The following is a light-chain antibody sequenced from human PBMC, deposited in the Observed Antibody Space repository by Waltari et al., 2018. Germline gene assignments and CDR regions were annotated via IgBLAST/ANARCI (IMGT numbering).Light chain of an antibody. CDR1: TLRRYY. Sequence: SSDLTQDPSVSVALGQTVRITCHGDTLRRYYARWYQQRPGQAPILVLYGPDNRPSGIPDRFSGSTSGNTASLTITGAQAEDEADYYCHSRETFSTRLFGGGTRLTV. CDR2: GPD. J-gene: IGLJ2*01. CDR3: HSRETFSTRL. V-gene: IGLV3-19*01.